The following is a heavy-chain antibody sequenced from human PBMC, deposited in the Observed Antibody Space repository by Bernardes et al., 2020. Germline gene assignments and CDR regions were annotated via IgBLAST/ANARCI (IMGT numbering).Heavy chain of an antibody. J-gene: IGHJ4*02. D-gene: IGHD2-2*01. Sequence: GGSLRLSCAASGFTFSNAWMNWVRQAPGKGLEWVGRIKSKTDGGTTDYAAPGKVRFTISRDESTNNLYLHMNSLKAEDTNVYYCTRDMDIGYCSSTSCPDYWGQGTLVTVSS. CDR1: GFTFSNAW. CDR2: IKSKTDGGTT. V-gene: IGHV3-15*07. CDR3: TRDMDIGYCSSTSCPDY.